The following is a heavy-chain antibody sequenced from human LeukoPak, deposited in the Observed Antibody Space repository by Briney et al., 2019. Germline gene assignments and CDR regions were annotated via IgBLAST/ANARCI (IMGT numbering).Heavy chain of an antibody. Sequence: SETLSLTCTVSGYSISSGYYWAWIRQRPGKGLEWIGSIFHSGSTHYNPSLKSRVTISVDTSKNQLSLKLNSVTAADTAVYYCARTLVGATKFTPWGQGTLVTVSS. CDR3: ARTLVGATKFTP. D-gene: IGHD1-26*01. V-gene: IGHV4-38-2*02. CDR1: GYSISSGYY. CDR2: IFHSGST. J-gene: IGHJ5*02.